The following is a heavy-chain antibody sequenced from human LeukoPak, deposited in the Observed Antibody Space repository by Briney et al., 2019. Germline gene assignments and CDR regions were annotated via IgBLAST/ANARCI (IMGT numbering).Heavy chain of an antibody. V-gene: IGHV3-23*01. J-gene: IGHJ4*02. CDR2: ISGSGGST. CDR1: GFTFSSYG. D-gene: IGHD2-15*01. Sequence: GGSLRLSCAASGFTFSSYGMSWVRQAPGKGLEWVSAISGSGGSTYYADSVKGRFTISRDNSKNTLYLQMNSLRAEDTAVYYCAKEMIYCSGGSCPFDYWGQGTLVTVSS. CDR3: AKEMIYCSGGSCPFDY.